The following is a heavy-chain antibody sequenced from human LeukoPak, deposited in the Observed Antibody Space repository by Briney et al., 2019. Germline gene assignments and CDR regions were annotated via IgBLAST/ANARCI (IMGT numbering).Heavy chain of an antibody. D-gene: IGHD2-8*01. J-gene: IGHJ4*02. Sequence: SETLSLTCGVSGGSISNTNWWSWVRQPPGEGLEWIGEISLTGLTHYNPSLESRVTVSLDKSKNQLSLNLTSVTAADTAVYYCSRENGAFSPFGYWGQGTLVTVLS. V-gene: IGHV4-4*02. CDR2: ISLTGLT. CDR3: SRENGAFSPFGY. CDR1: GGSISNTNW.